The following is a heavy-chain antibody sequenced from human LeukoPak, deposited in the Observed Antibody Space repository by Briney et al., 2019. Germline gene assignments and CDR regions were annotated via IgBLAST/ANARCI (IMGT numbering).Heavy chain of an antibody. CDR2: IRYDGSNK. J-gene: IGHJ4*02. D-gene: IGHD6-19*01. Sequence: PGESLRLSCAASGFTFSSYGMHWVRQAPGKGLEWVAFIRYDGSNKYYADSVKGRFTISRDNSKNTLYLQMNSLRAEDTAVYYCAKDYSSGWYGPFDYWGQGTLVTVSS. CDR3: AKDYSSGWYGPFDY. CDR1: GFTFSSYG. V-gene: IGHV3-30*02.